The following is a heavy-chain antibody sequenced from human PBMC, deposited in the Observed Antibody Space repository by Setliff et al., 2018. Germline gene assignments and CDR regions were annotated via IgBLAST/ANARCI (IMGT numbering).Heavy chain of an antibody. J-gene: IGHJ4*02. CDR2: IYSDGSA. Sequence: GSLRLSCAASGFTVSSNYMTWVRQAPGKGLEWVSLIYSDGSAYYADSVKGRFTISRDNSKNMLYLQLNSPRAEDTAVYFCAGTIFGVQYYFDYWGQGTLVTVS. CDR3: AGTIFGVQYYFDY. CDR1: GFTVSSNY. V-gene: IGHV3-53*01. D-gene: IGHD3-3*01.